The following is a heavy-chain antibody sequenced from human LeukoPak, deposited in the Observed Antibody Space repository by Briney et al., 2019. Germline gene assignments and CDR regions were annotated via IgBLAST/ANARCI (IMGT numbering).Heavy chain of an antibody. CDR3: TRVIVAVPGYFDYFDF. D-gene: IGHD6-19*01. V-gene: IGHV3-7*01. CDR1: GFSFSNHY. CDR2: INEDGSNK. Sequence: GGSLRLSCTASGFSFSNHYMRWIRQAPGKGLEWVANINEDGSNKWHLGSVKGRFTVSRDNARNSLYLQMNSLRVEDTAVYYCTRVIVAVPGYFDYFDFWGQGVLVTASS. J-gene: IGHJ4*02.